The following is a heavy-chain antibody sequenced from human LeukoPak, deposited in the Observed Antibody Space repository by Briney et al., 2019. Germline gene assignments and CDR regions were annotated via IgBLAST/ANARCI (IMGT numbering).Heavy chain of an antibody. J-gene: IGHJ4*02. CDR2: INPNSGGT. D-gene: IGHD3-10*01. CDR3: ARDRITMVRGVIVNPLGY. CDR1: GYTFTGHY. V-gene: IGHV1-2*02. Sequence: GASVKVSCKASGYTFTGHYMHWVRQAPGQGLEWMGWINPNSGGTNYAQKFQGRVTMTRDTSISTAYMELSRLRSDDTAVYYCARDRITMVRGVIVNPLGYWGQGTLVTVSS.